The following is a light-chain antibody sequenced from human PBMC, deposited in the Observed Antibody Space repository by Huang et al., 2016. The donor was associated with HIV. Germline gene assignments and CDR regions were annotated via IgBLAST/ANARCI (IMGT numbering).Light chain of an antibody. CDR1: QRLSSQ. CDR3: QQYNDWPLT. Sequence: EIVMTQSPATLSVSPGERVTLSGRASQRLSSQLAWYQQKRGQAPRLLIYVVSTRATDIPARFSGSASGTDFTLTINSLQSEDFATYYCQQYNDWPLTFGQGTEVEIK. J-gene: IGKJ1*01. V-gene: IGKV3-15*01. CDR2: VVS.